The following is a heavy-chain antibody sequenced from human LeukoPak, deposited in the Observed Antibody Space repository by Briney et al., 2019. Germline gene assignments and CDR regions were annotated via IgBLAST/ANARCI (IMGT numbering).Heavy chain of an antibody. CDR1: GYTFTSYA. Sequence: ASVKVSCKASGYTFTSYAMNWVRQAPGQGLEWVGWINTNTGNPTYAQGFTGRFVFSLDTSVSTAYLQISSLKAEDTAVYYCARVDSSGYYNPLYYYYGMDVWGQGTTVTVSS. J-gene: IGHJ6*02. V-gene: IGHV7-4-1*02. CDR3: ARVDSSGYYNPLYYYYGMDV. D-gene: IGHD3-22*01. CDR2: INTNTGNP.